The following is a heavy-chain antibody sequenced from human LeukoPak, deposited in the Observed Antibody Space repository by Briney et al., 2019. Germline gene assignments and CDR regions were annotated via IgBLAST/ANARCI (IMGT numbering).Heavy chain of an antibody. D-gene: IGHD6-6*01. CDR2: FDLEDGEA. CDR3: ATKMGQLVQYNYYGMDV. V-gene: IGHV1-24*01. Sequence: ASVKVSCKVSGYALTKLSMHWVRQAPGKGLEWMGGFDLEDGEAIYAQKFQGRVTMTEDTSTDTVYMELSSLRSEDTAVYYCATKMGQLVQYNYYGMDVWGQGTTVTVSS. CDR1: GYALTKLS. J-gene: IGHJ6*02.